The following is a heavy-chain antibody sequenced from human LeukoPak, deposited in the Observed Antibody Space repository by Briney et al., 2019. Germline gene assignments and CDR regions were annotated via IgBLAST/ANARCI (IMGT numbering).Heavy chain of an antibody. V-gene: IGHV3-23*01. D-gene: IGHD3-3*01. CDR3: AKANEWFPLGYFDY. J-gene: IGHJ4*02. CDR2: ISGSGGST. Sequence: GGSLRLSCAASGFTFSSYAMSWVRRAPGKGLEWVSAISGSGGSTYYADSVKGRFTISRDNSKNTLYLQMNSLRAEDTAVYYCAKANEWFPLGYFDYWGQGTPVTVSS. CDR1: GFTFSSYA.